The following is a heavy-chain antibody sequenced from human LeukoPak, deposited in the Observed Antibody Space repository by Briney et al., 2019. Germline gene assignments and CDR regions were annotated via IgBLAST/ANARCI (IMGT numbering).Heavy chain of an antibody. V-gene: IGHV3-30-3*01. Sequence: GGSLRLSCAASGFTFSSYAMHWVRQAPGKGLEWVAVISYDGSNKYYADSVKGRFTISRDNSKNTLYLQMNSLRAEDTAVYYCAKGGPRTITLYWGQGTLVTVSS. CDR1: GFTFSSYA. D-gene: IGHD1-14*01. CDR2: ISYDGSNK. CDR3: AKGGPRTITLY. J-gene: IGHJ4*02.